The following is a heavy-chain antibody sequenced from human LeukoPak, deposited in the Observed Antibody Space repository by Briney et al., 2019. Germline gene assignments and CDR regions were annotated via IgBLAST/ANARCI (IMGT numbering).Heavy chain of an antibody. J-gene: IGHJ6*03. V-gene: IGHV3-48*04. Sequence: GGSLRLSCAASGFTFSSYSMNWVRQAPGKGLEWVSYISSSSTTIYYADSVKGRFTISRDSAKNTLYLQMNSLRAEDTAVYYCARVDVGLEWLPRRIYYYYMDVWGKGTTVTVSS. D-gene: IGHD3-3*01. CDR3: ARVDVGLEWLPRRIYYYYMDV. CDR2: ISSSSTTI. CDR1: GFTFSSYS.